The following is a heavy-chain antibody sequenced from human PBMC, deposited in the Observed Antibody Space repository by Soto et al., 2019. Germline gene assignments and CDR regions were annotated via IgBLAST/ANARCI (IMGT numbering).Heavy chain of an antibody. CDR2: INAGNGNT. J-gene: IGHJ4*02. Sequence: ASVKVSCKASGYTFTNYAIHWVRQAPGQRPEWMGWINAGNGNTKYSQKFQDRVTITRDTSASTAYMELSSLRSEDTAVYYCARAGLYGDSYFDDWGQGTLVTVSS. CDR3: ARAGLYGDSYFDD. CDR1: GYTFTNYA. V-gene: IGHV1-3*01. D-gene: IGHD4-17*01.